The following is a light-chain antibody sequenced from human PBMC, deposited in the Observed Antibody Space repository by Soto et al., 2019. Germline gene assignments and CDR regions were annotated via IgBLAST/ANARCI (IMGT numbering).Light chain of an antibody. CDR2: AAS. J-gene: IGKJ1*01. V-gene: IGKV1-39*01. CDR1: ESISTF. CDR3: LQTDKSPT. Sequence: DIQVTQSPSSLSASVGDRVTITCRASESISTFLNWYHQKPGQAPKLLIYAASTLQSGVPSRFSGSGSGTHFPLTISSLRPEDFGSYYCLQTDKSPTFGRGPKVDI.